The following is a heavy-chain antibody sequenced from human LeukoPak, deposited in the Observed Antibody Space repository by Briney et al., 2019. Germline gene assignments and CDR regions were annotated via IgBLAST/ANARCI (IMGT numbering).Heavy chain of an antibody. CDR1: GGSFSGYY. V-gene: IGHV4-34*01. CDR3: ARAQSDLTAYDFWSGRVDSCFFDY. J-gene: IGHJ4*02. Sequence: SETLSLTCAVYGGSFSGYYWSWIRQPPGKGLERIGEINHSGSTNYNPSLKSRVTISVDTSKNQFSLKLSSVTAADTAVYYCARAQSDLTAYDFWSGRVDSCFFDYWGQGTLVTVSS. D-gene: IGHD3-3*01. CDR2: INHSGST.